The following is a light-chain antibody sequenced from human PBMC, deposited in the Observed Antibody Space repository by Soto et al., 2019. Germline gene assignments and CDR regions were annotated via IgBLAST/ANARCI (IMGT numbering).Light chain of an antibody. J-gene: IGKJ1*01. Sequence: EIAITQSPVTLSVSPGDRTTLSCRTSQSVGTNLAWYQHKAGQPPRLLIYGASIRAAGVPARFSGSGSGTEFALTVSSLKSEDVAVYFCQHSNSWPPETLGRGTKVDIK. CDR2: GAS. CDR3: QHSNSWPPET. V-gene: IGKV3-15*01. CDR1: QSVGTN.